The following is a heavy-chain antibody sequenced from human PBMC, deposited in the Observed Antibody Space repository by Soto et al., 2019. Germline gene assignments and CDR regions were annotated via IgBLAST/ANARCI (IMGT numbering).Heavy chain of an antibody. D-gene: IGHD3-22*01. V-gene: IGHV3-53*01. CDR3: ARAHLGGYYDIVERGMDV. CDR1: GFTVSSNY. CDR2: IYSDGST. Sequence: GGSLRLSCEASGFTVSSNYMSWVRQAPGRGLEWVSVIYSDGSTYYADSVKGRFTISRDNSKNTLYLQMNSLRVEDTAMYYCARAHLGGYYDIVERGMDVWGQGTMVTVYS. J-gene: IGHJ6*02.